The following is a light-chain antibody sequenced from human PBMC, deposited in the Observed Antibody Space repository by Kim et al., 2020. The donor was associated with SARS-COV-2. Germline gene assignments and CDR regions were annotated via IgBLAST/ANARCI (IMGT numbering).Light chain of an antibody. V-gene: IGKV3-20*01. CDR2: AAS. CDR1: QSISSST. CDR3: QHYSTSPPILS. Sequence: PGERATLACRASQSISSSTLVWYQQKPGQPPRLLVYAASKRATAVPDRFSGSGSGTDFTLTIGGLEPDDFAVYYCQHYSTSPPILSFGGGTKLEI. J-gene: IGKJ4*01.